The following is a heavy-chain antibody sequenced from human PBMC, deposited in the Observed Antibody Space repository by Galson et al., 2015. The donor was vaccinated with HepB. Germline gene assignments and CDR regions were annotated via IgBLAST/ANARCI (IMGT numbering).Heavy chain of an antibody. CDR1: GFIFSSYG. D-gene: IGHD6-6*01. Sequence: SLRLSCAASGFIFSSYGMHWVRQAPGKGLEWVAVIWYDGSNKYYADSVKGRFTISRDNSKNTLYLQMNSLRAEDTAVYSCASSHSGSSGAFEIWGQGTMVTVSS. V-gene: IGHV3-33*01. CDR2: IWYDGSNK. CDR3: ASSHSGSSGAFEI. J-gene: IGHJ3*02.